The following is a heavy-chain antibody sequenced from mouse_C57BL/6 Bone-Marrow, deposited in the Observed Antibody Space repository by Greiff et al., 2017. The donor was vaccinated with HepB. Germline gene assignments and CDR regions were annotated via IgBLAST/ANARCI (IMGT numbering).Heavy chain of an antibody. CDR2: IYPRDGST. J-gene: IGHJ3*01. V-gene: IGHV1-85*01. D-gene: IGHD2-4*01. CDR1: GYTFTSYD. CDR3: ARRGYDYGAWFAY. Sequence: QAQLQQSGPELVKPGASVKLSCKASGYTFTSYDINWVKQRPGQGLEWIGWIYPRDGSTKYNEKFKGKATLTVDTSSSTAYMELHSLTSEDSAVYFCARRGYDYGAWFAYWGQGTLVTVSA.